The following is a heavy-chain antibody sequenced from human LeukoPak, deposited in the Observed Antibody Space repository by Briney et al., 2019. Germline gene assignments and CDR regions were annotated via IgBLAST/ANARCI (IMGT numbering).Heavy chain of an antibody. D-gene: IGHD3-22*01. V-gene: IGHV4-59*08. Sequence: SETLSLTCTVSGGSISSYYWSWIRQPPGKGLEWIGYIYYSGSTNYNPSLKSRVTISVDTSKNQFSLKLSSVTAADTAVYYCARRRYTMNYYYGMDVWGQGTTVTVSS. CDR1: GGSISSYY. J-gene: IGHJ6*02. CDR3: ARRRYTMNYYYGMDV. CDR2: IYYSGST.